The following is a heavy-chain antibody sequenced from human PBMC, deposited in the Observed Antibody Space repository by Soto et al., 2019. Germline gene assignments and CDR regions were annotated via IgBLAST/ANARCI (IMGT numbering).Heavy chain of an antibody. CDR1: GGSVSSGSYY. Sequence: SETLSLTCTVSGGSVSSGSYYWSWIRQPPGKGLEWIGYMYNTGSTIYNPSLKSRVTISVDTSKNQFSLKLSSVTAADTAVYYCARDLWGYCGTDCYPLDVWGQGTTVTVSS. CDR3: ARDLWGYCGTDCYPLDV. V-gene: IGHV4-61*01. J-gene: IGHJ6*02. CDR2: MYNTGST. D-gene: IGHD2-21*02.